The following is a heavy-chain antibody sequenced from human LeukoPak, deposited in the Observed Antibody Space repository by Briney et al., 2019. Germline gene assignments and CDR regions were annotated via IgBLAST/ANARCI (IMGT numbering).Heavy chain of an antibody. J-gene: IGHJ3*02. CDR2: ISSSSSTI. CDR3: ARDRYSSSWYSSDAFDI. CDR1: GFTFSSYS. V-gene: IGHV3-48*01. D-gene: IGHD6-13*01. Sequence: GGSLRLSCAASGFTFSSYSMNWVRQAPGKGLEWVSYISSSSSTIYYADSVKGRFTISRDNAKNSLYLQMNSLRAEDTAVYYCARDRYSSSWYSSDAFDIWGQGTMVTVSS.